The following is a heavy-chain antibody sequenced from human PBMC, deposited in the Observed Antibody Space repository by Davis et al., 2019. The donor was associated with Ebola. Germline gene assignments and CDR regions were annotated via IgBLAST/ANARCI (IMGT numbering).Heavy chain of an antibody. Sequence: PGGSLRLSCAASGFTFSSYGMHWVRQAPGKGLEWVAVIWYDGSNKYYADSVKGRFTISRDNAKNSLYLQMNSLRAEDTAVYYCAGGIAAAVDFDYWGQGTLVTVSS. V-gene: IGHV3-33*03. CDR1: GFTFSSYG. CDR3: AGGIAAAVDFDY. D-gene: IGHD6-13*01. J-gene: IGHJ4*02. CDR2: IWYDGSNK.